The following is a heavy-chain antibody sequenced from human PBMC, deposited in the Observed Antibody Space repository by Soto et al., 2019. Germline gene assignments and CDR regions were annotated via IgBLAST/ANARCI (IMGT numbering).Heavy chain of an antibody. Sequence: SETLSLTCTVSGGSINSYFWSWIRQSPGKGLEWIGHIYYSGSTSYSPSLKSRVSISVDTSKNQFSLEVHSVTAADTAVYYCARAGTNMVQFDYWGQGTLVTVS. CDR1: GGSINSYF. CDR2: IYYSGST. V-gene: IGHV4-59*01. CDR3: ARAGTNMVQFDY. J-gene: IGHJ4*02. D-gene: IGHD3-10*01.